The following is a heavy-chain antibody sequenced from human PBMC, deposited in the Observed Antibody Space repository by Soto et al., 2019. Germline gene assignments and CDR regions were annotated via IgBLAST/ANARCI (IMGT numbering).Heavy chain of an antibody. CDR1: GFTFSSYG. D-gene: IGHD2-15*01. Sequence: QVQLVESGGGVVQPGRSLRLSCAASGFTFSSYGMHWVRQAPGKGLERVAVISYDGSNKYYADSVKGRFTISRDNSKNTLYLQMNSLRAEDTAVYYCAREGYCSGGSCYSVRYYFDYWGQGTLVTVSS. CDR3: AREGYCSGGSCYSVRYYFDY. CDR2: ISYDGSNK. V-gene: IGHV3-30*03. J-gene: IGHJ4*02.